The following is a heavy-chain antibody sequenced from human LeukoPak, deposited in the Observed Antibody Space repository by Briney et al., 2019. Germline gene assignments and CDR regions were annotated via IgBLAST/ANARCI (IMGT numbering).Heavy chain of an antibody. CDR2: ISGSGGSA. D-gene: IGHD3-22*01. CDR1: GFTFSNYA. Sequence: GASLRLSCVVSGFTFSNYAMSWVRQAPGKGLEWVSAISGSGGSAYYADPVKGRFTISRDNSKNTVYLQMHSLRAEDTAVYYCAKEKDSRGYFDYWGQGTLVTVSS. J-gene: IGHJ4*02. V-gene: IGHV3-23*01. CDR3: AKEKDSRGYFDY.